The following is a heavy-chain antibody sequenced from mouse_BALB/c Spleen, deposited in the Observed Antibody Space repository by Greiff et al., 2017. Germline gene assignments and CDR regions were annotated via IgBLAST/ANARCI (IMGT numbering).Heavy chain of an antibody. V-gene: IGHV1-4*02. CDR1: GYTFTSYT. J-gene: IGHJ3*01. Sequence: VHLVESAAELARPGASVKMSCKASGYTFTSYTMHWVKQRPGQGLEWIGYINPSSGYTEYNQKFKDKTTLTADKSSSTAYMQLSSLTSEDSAVYYCAAGWFAYWGQGTLVTVSA. CDR3: AAGWFAY. CDR2: INPSSGYT.